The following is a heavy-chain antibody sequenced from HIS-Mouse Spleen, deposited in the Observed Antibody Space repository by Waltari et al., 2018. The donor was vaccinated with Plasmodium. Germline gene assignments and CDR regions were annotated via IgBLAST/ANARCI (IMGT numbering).Heavy chain of an antibody. V-gene: IGHV4-38-2*02. J-gene: IGHJ6*02. CDR1: GYSISSGYY. D-gene: IGHD3-10*01. CDR2: IYQSGST. CDR3: ARVDYGSGDYYYYYGMDV. Sequence: QVQLQESGPGLVKPSETLSLTCTVSGYSISSGYYWGWIRQPPGKGLEWIGSIYQSGSTDDNPSLKSRVTISVDTSKNQFSRKLSSVTAADTAVYYGARVDYGSGDYYYYYGMDVWGQGTTVTVSS.